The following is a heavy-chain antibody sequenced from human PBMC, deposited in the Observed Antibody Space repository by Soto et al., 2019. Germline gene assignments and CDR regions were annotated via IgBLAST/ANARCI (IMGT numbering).Heavy chain of an antibody. J-gene: IGHJ5*02. CDR2: IYHSGST. D-gene: IGHD2-21*02. CDR1: GGSISSGGYS. V-gene: IGHV4-30-2*01. Sequence: QLQLQESGSGLVKPSQTLSLTCAVSGGSISSGGYSWSWIRQPPGKGLEWIGYIYHSGSTYYNPSLKSRVTISVDRSKNQFSLKLSSVTAADTAVYYCARADCAGDCYSHWFDPWGQGTLVTVSS. CDR3: ARADCAGDCYSHWFDP.